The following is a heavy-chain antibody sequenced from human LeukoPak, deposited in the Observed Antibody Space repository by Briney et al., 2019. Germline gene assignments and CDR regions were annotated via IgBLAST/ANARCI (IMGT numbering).Heavy chain of an antibody. D-gene: IGHD4-17*01. CDR2: IKSKTDGGTT. V-gene: IGHV3-15*07. CDR3: AKGATGTTVTTDY. CDR1: GFTFSNAW. Sequence: PGGPLRLSCAASGFTFSNAWMNWVRQAPGKGLEWVGRIKSKTDGGTTDYAAPVKGRFTISRDDSKNTLYLQMNSLRAEDTAVYYCAKGATGTTVTTDYWGQGTLVTVSS. J-gene: IGHJ4*02.